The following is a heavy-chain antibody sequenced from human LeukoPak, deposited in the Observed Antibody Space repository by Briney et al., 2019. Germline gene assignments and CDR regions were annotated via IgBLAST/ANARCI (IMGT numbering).Heavy chain of an antibody. J-gene: IGHJ4*02. V-gene: IGHV4-4*02. Sequence: SGTLSLTCTVSGDSINSLDLWSWVRQPPGKGLEWIGEMYLSGTTHSNPSVKSQVTIPIDKSKNQFLLNLSSVTAADTAVYYCAGLVGRYSSGLYYYYFDYWGQGTLVTVSS. CDR3: AGLVGRYSSGLYYYYFDY. D-gene: IGHD3-22*01. CDR1: GDSINSLDL. CDR2: MYLSGTT.